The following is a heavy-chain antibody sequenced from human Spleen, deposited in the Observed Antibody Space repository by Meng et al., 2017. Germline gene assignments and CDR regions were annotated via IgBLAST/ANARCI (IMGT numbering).Heavy chain of an antibody. CDR3: ATRGNPYLDR. J-gene: IGHJ4*02. CDR2: INIYNGIT. V-gene: IGHV1-18*04. CDR1: GYNFPDYW. Sequence: QVQLVQSGAEVKKPGASVKASCKPSGYNFPDYWLHWVRRAPGQGLEWMGWINIYNGITNYGRNFQGRVTLTTDTSTSTGYMELRSLTSDDTAVYYCATRGNPYLDRWGQGTLVTVSS.